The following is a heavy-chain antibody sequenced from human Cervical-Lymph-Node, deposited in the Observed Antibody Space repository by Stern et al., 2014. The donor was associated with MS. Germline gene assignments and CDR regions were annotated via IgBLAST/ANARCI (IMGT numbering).Heavy chain of an antibody. CDR1: GFSLSNSRMG. J-gene: IGHJ2*01. CDR3: ARIPPGYSVAWDWYFDL. CDR2: LFLHAEK. V-gene: IGHV2-26*01. Sequence: QITLKESGPVLVKPTATLTLTCTVSGFSLSNSRMGVSWIRQPPGQALEWLVNLFLHAEKSSSTSLKSRLTISKDTSKSQVVLTMTNMDPVDTATYYCARIPPGYSVAWDWYFDLWGRGTLVTVSS. D-gene: IGHD6-13*01.